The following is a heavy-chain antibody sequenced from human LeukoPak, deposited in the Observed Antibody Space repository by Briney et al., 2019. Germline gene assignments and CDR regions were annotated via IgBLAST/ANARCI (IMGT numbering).Heavy chain of an antibody. Sequence: GGSLRLSCAASGFTFSSYWMSWVRQVPGKGLEWVANIKQDGSEKYYVDSVKGRFTISRDNAKNSLYLQMNSLRAEDTAVYYCARVTMVRGAPSHMDVWGQGTTVTVSS. CDR3: ARVTMVRGAPSHMDV. CDR2: IKQDGSEK. D-gene: IGHD3-10*01. CDR1: GFTFSSYW. J-gene: IGHJ6*02. V-gene: IGHV3-7*01.